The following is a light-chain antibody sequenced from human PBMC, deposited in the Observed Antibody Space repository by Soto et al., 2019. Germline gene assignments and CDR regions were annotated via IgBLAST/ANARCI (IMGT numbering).Light chain of an antibody. CDR1: QGIRSA. J-gene: IGKJ1*01. CDR3: LLDYAYFWA. CDR2: AAS. Sequence: IQMTQSPSTLSASVGDRVTITCRASQGIRSALGWYQQKPGKVPKLLIYAASTLQSGVPSRFSGSGFGTDFTLTINSLQPEDFATYYCLLDYAYFWAFGQGTKVDIK. V-gene: IGKV1-6*02.